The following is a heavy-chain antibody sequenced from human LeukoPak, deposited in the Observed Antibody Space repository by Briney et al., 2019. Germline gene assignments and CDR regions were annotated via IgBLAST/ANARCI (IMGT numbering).Heavy chain of an antibody. V-gene: IGHV3-43*02. CDR1: GFTFDDYA. J-gene: IGHJ5*02. CDR3: AKDMERYYDFWSGYYNGFDP. CDR2: ISGDGGST. D-gene: IGHD3-3*01. Sequence: GGSLRLSRAASGFTFDDYAMHWVRQAPGKGLEWVSLISGDGGSTYYADSVKGRFTISRDNSKNSLYLQMNSLRTEDTALYYCAKDMERYYDFWSGYYNGFDPWGQGTLVTVSS.